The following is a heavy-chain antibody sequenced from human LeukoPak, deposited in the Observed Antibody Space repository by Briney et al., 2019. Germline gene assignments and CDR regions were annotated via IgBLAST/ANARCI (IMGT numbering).Heavy chain of an antibody. V-gene: IGHV3-13*04. CDR1: GFTFSTYD. J-gene: IGHJ2*01. CDR3: IRESNYYDSSTSPGYFDL. Sequence: GGSLRLSCAASGFTFSTYDMHWVRQAAGKGLEWVSAINTAGGTYYPGSVKGRFTISRENTKNSLYLQMNSLGAGDTAVYYCIRESNYYDSSTSPGYFDLWGRGTLVTVSS. CDR2: INTAGGT. D-gene: IGHD3-22*01.